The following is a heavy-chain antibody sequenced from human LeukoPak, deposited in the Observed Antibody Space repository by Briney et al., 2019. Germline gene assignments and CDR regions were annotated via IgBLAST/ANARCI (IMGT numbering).Heavy chain of an antibody. Sequence: GGSLRLSGAASGFAMSSNYMSWVRQAPGKGLEWVSVIYIVGNIYYADSVKGRFTISRDNSKNTLYLQMNSLRADDTAVYYCARGTVTAPDFWGQGTLVTVSS. CDR3: ARGTVTAPDF. V-gene: IGHV3-53*01. CDR1: GFAMSSNY. D-gene: IGHD4-17*01. CDR2: IYIVGNI. J-gene: IGHJ4*02.